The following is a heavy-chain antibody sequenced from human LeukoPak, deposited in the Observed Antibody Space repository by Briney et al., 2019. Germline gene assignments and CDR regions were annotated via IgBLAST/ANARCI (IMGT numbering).Heavy chain of an antibody. Sequence: SETLSLTCTVSGGSISSSSYYWGWIRQPPGKGLEWIGEINHSGSTNYNPSLKSRVTISVDTSKNQFSLKLSSVTAADTAVYYCARGRSPYYYFDYWGQGTLVTVSS. CDR3: ARGRSPYYYFDY. J-gene: IGHJ4*02. V-gene: IGHV4-39*07. D-gene: IGHD1-26*01. CDR2: INHSGST. CDR1: GGSISSSSYY.